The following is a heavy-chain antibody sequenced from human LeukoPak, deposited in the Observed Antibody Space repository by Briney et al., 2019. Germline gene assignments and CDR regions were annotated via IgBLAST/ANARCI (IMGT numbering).Heavy chain of an antibody. Sequence: PGRSLRLSCAASGFTFSSYGMHWVRQAPGKGLEWVAVISYDGSNKFYADSVKGRFTIARDNSKNALYLQMNSLRADDTAVYYCARNYEGLFWGQGTMVTVSS. CDR1: GFTFSSYG. D-gene: IGHD1-7*01. J-gene: IGHJ3*01. CDR3: ARNYEGLF. V-gene: IGHV3-30*03. CDR2: ISYDGSNK.